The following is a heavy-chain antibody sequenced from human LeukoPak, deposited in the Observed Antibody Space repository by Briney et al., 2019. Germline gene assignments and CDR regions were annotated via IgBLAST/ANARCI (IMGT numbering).Heavy chain of an antibody. CDR3: ARAGRFDAFDI. Sequence: PSETLSLTCTVSGGSFSSGSYYWSWIRQPPGKGLEWIGYIYYSGSTNYNPSLKSRVTISVDTSKNQFSLKLSSVTAADTAVYYCARAGRFDAFDIWGQGTMVTVSS. CDR2: IYYSGST. J-gene: IGHJ3*02. CDR1: GGSFSSGSYY. V-gene: IGHV4-61*01.